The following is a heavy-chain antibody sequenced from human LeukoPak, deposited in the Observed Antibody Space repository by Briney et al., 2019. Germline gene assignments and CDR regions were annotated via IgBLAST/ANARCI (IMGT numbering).Heavy chain of an antibody. CDR2: MNPNSGNT. J-gene: IGHJ5*02. V-gene: IGHV1-8*01. D-gene: IGHD6-6*01. CDR1: GYTFTSYD. Sequence: ALVKVSCKASGYTFTSYDINWVRQATGQGLEWMGWMNPNSGNTGYAQKFQGRVTMTRNTSISTAYMELSSLRSEDTAVYYCARGGDSSSDFFWFDPWGQGTLVTVSS. CDR3: ARGGDSSSDFFWFDP.